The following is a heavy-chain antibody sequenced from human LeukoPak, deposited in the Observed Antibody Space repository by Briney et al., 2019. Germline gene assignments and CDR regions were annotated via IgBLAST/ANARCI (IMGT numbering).Heavy chain of an antibody. V-gene: IGHV1-69*01. J-gene: IGHJ4*02. Sequence: SVKVSCKASGGTFSSYAISWVRQAPGQGLEWMGGIIPIFGTANYAQKFQGRVTITADESTSTAYMELSSLRSEDTAVYYCARDVEGCSSTSCYDYFDYWGQGTLVTVSS. CDR1: GGTFSSYA. CDR3: ARDVEGCSSTSCYDYFDY. CDR2: IIPIFGTA. D-gene: IGHD2-2*01.